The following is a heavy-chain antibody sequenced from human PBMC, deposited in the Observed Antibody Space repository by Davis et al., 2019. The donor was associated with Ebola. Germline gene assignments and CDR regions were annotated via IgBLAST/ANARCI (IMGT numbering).Heavy chain of an antibody. CDR3: ARVQTGYYFDSSDSPSWFDP. Sequence: SVKVSCKASGDTFNSFAVTWVRQAPGHGLEWMGGIIPMFRSPKYAQNFQGRVTITADESTKTVYMELSSLRSEDTAVYYCARVQTGYYFDSSDSPSWFDPWGQGTLVTVSS. V-gene: IGHV1-69*13. CDR1: GDTFNSFA. CDR2: IIPMFRSP. J-gene: IGHJ5*02. D-gene: IGHD3-22*01.